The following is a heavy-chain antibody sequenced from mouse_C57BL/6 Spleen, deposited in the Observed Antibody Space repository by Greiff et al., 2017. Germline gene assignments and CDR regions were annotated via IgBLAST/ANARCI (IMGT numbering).Heavy chain of an antibody. CDR2: IDPANGNT. V-gene: IGHV14-3*01. J-gene: IGHJ4*01. CDR1: GFNIKNTS. Sequence: EVQLQQSVAELVRPGASVKLSCTASGFNIKNTSMHWVKQRPEQGLEWIGRIDPANGNTKYAPKFQGKATITADTSSNTAYLQLSSLTSADTAIYYCASADNAMDYWGQGTSVTVSS. CDR3: ASADNAMDY.